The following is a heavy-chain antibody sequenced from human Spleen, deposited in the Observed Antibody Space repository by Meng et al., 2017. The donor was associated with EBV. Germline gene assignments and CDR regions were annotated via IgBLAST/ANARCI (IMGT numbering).Heavy chain of an antibody. D-gene: IGHD3-16*01. CDR3: ARDLGHYDYVY. J-gene: IGHJ4*02. CDR1: VGYISCSSDD. Sequence: LHRQGSGPVLGHPCEPRALTSTVSVGYISCSSDDGGWIRQPPGKWLECIWNIYHRGNTYYNPSLKSRVTMSVDTPKNQFSLKLSSVTAADTAVYYCARDLGHYDYVYWGQGTLVTVSS. CDR2: IYHRGNT. V-gene: IGHV4-39*07.